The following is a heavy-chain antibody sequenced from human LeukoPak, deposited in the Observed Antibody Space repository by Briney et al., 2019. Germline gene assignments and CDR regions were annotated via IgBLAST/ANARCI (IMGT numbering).Heavy chain of an antibody. Sequence: GGSLRLSRAASGFTFSSYWMSWVRQAPGKGLEWVANIKQDGSEKYYVDSVKGRFTISRDNAKNSLYLQMNSLRAEDTAVYYCARETGYSYGNWYFDLWGRGTLVTVSS. CDR3: ARETGYSYGNWYFDL. CDR1: GFTFSSYW. D-gene: IGHD5-18*01. CDR2: IKQDGSEK. J-gene: IGHJ2*01. V-gene: IGHV3-7*01.